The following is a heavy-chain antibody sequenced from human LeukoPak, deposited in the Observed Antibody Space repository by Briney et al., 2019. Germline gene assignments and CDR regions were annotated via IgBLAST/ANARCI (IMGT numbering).Heavy chain of an antibody. J-gene: IGHJ6*02. D-gene: IGHD1-26*01. Sequence: SETLSLTCTVSGGSIRSSYYYWGWIRQPPGKGLEWLGSIYDSGSTYYNPSLESRVTISVDTSKNQFSLKLNSVTAADTAVYYCASDMGANDYYYYYGMDVWGQGTTVTVSS. CDR1: GGSIRSSYYY. CDR2: IYDSGST. CDR3: ASDMGANDYYYYYGMDV. V-gene: IGHV4-39*01.